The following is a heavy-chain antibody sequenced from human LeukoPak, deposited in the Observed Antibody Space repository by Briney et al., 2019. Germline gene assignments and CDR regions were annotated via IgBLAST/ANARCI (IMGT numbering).Heavy chain of an antibody. CDR1: GFTFSSYG. V-gene: IGHV3-23*01. J-gene: IGHJ4*02. CDR2: ISGSGGST. Sequence: GGSLRLSCAASGFTFSSYGMSWVRQAPGEGLEWLSLISGSGGSTYYADSVKRRFTISRDNSKNALYLQMNSLRAEDTAVYYCAKAQSSAWYPGFDYWGQGTLVTVSS. CDR3: AKAQSSAWYPGFDY. D-gene: IGHD6-19*01.